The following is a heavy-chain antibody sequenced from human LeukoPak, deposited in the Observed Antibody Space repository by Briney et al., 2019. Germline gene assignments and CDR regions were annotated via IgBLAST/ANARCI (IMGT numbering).Heavy chain of an antibody. J-gene: IGHJ6*02. Sequence: ASVKVSCKASGYTFTGYYMHWVRQAPGQGFEWMGWINPNSGGTNYAQKFQGRVTMTRDTSISTAYMELSRLRSDDTAVYYCARASYSSGWFDDYYYGMDVWGQGTTVTVSS. D-gene: IGHD6-19*01. CDR3: ARASYSSGWFDDYYYGMDV. CDR1: GYTFTGYY. CDR2: INPNSGGT. V-gene: IGHV1-2*02.